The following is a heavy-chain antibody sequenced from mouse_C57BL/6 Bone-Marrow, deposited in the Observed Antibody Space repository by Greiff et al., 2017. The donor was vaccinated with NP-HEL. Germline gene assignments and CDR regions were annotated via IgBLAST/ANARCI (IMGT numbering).Heavy chain of an antibody. D-gene: IGHD1-1*01. CDR1: GYTFTDYY. CDR2: IYPGSGNT. CDR3: ARTTTVVPYYYAMDY. V-gene: IGHV1-76*01. J-gene: IGHJ4*01. Sequence: VQLQQSGAELVRPGASVKLSCKASGYTFTDYYINWVKQRPGQGLEWIARIYPGSGNTYYNEKFKGKATLTAEKSSSTAYMQLSSLTSEDSVVYFCARTTTVVPYYYAMDYWGQGTSVTVSS.